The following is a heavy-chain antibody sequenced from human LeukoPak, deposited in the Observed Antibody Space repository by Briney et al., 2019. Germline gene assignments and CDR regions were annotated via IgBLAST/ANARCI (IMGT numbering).Heavy chain of an antibody. CDR2: IYHSGST. J-gene: IGHJ6*02. CDR3: ARSRDTTNYYGMDV. V-gene: IGHV4-4*02. D-gene: IGHD1-26*01. CDR1: GGSISSSNW. Sequence: SETLSLTCAVSGGSISSSNWWSWVRQPPGKGLEWIGEIYHSGSTNYNPSLKSRVTISVDKSKNQFSLKLSSVTAADTAVYYCARSRDTTNYYGMDVWGQGTTVTVSS.